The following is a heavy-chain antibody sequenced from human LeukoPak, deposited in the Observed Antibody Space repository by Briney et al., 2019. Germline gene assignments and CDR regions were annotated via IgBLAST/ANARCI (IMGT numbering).Heavy chain of an antibody. CDR1: GFTFDEYG. Sequence: AGGSLRLSCAASGFTFDEYGMSWVGQAPGKGMEWVSGISPSGGITYYTDYVKGRFTISRDNSKNTQSLQMNSLRAEDTAVYYCAKDDDWGRYKHWGQGTLVTVSS. CDR3: AKDDDWGRYKH. D-gene: IGHD3-16*01. V-gene: IGHV3-23*01. J-gene: IGHJ1*01. CDR2: ISPSGGIT.